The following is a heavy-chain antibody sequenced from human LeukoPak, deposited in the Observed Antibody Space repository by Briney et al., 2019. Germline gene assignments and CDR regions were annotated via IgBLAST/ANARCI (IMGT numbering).Heavy chain of an antibody. CDR2: IYPGDSDT. Sequence: GESLKISCKGSGYSFTNYWIGWVRQMPGKGLEWMGIIYPGDSDTRYSPSFRGQVTISADKSIGTAYLQWSSLRASDTAMYYCARHGQYYYYGMDVWGQGTTVTVSS. J-gene: IGHJ6*02. V-gene: IGHV5-51*01. CDR3: ARHGQYYYYGMDV. CDR1: GYSFTNYW.